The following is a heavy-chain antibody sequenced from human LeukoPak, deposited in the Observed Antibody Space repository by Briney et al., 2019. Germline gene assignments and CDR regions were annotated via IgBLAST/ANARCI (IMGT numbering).Heavy chain of an antibody. CDR2: IYHSGST. Sequence: PSGTLSLTCAVSGGSISSSNWWSWVRPPPGKRLEWIGEIYHSGSTNYNPSLKSRVTISVDKSKNQFSLKLSSVTAADTAVYYCVSSSSSGKGGYWGQGTLVTVSS. CDR3: VSSSSSGKGGY. V-gene: IGHV4-4*02. CDR1: GGSISSSNW. D-gene: IGHD6-13*01. J-gene: IGHJ4*02.